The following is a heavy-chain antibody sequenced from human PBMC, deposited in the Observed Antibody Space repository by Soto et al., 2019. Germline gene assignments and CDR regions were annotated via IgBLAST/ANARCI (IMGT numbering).Heavy chain of an antibody. D-gene: IGHD5-12*01. CDR3: TRGSRPDSGYVIRGLDY. Sequence: EVHLVESGGGLVQPGGSLRLSCAASGFTFSSYWMHWVRQAPGKGLVWVSRINSDGSSTSYADSVKGRFTISRDNAENTLYLQMNSLRAEDTAVYYCTRGSRPDSGYVIRGLDYWGQGTLVTVSS. CDR1: GFTFSSYW. J-gene: IGHJ4*02. V-gene: IGHV3-74*01. CDR2: INSDGSST.